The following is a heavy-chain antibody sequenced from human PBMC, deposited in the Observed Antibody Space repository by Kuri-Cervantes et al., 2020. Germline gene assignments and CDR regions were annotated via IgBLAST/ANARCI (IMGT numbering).Heavy chain of an antibody. CDR1: GFTVSSNY. CDR3: AREMATTVYYYYYGMDV. Sequence: GESLKISCAASGFTVSSNYMSWVRQAPGKGLEWVSVIYSGGSTYYADSVKGRFTISRDNSKNTLYLQMNSLRAEDTAVYYCAREMATTVYYYYYGMDVWGQGTTVTVSS. J-gene: IGHJ6*02. CDR2: IYSGGST. D-gene: IGHD5-24*01. V-gene: IGHV3-53*05.